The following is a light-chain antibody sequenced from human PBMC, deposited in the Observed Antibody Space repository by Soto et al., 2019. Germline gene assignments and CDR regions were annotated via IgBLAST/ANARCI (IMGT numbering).Light chain of an antibody. CDR2: DAS. Sequence: DIQLTQSPSTLSASVGDRVPITCRASQSISSWLAWYQQKPGKAPKLLIYDASSLESGVPSRFSGSGYGTEFTLTITSLQPDDFATYYCQQYNIYWTFGQGTKV. CDR1: QSISSW. V-gene: IGKV1-5*01. CDR3: QQYNIYWT. J-gene: IGKJ1*01.